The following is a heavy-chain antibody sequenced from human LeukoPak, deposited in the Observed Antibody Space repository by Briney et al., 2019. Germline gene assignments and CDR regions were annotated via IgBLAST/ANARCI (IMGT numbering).Heavy chain of an antibody. CDR1: GFTFSNYW. J-gene: IGHJ4*02. Sequence: GGSLRLSCAASGFTFSNYWMSWVRQAPGKGLEWVANMNRDGSEKNYADSMKGRFTISRDNSKNTLYLQMNSLRAEDTAVYYCAKDTLLQYPTGDYWGQGTLVTVSS. D-gene: IGHD4-11*01. CDR3: AKDTLLQYPTGDY. V-gene: IGHV3-7*03. CDR2: MNRDGSEK.